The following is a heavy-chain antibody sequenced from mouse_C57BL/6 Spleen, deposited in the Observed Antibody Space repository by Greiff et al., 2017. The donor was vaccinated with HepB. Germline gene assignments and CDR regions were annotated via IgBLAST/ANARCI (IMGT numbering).Heavy chain of an antibody. CDR1: GYTFTSYW. V-gene: IGHV1-64*01. CDR2: IHPNSGST. Sequence: QVQLQHPGAELVKPGASVKLSCKASGYTFTSYWMHWVKQRPGQGLEWIGMIHPNSGSTNYNEKFKSKATLTVDKSSSTAYMQLSSLTSEDSAVYYCARAVYGLLYYYAMDYWGQGTSVTVSS. CDR3: ARAVYGLLYYYAMDY. J-gene: IGHJ4*01. D-gene: IGHD1-1*02.